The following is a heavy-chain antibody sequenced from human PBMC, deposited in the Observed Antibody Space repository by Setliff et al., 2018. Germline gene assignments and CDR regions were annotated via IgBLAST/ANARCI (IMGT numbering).Heavy chain of an antibody. D-gene: IGHD3-3*02. CDR1: GYSISSGYY. CDR2: FFHTGNT. V-gene: IGHV4-38-2*02. CDR3: ARHLWGRYMAESSDYFDY. Sequence: ETLSLTCTVSGYSISSGYYWGWIRQPTGKGLEWLGSFFHTGNTYYNPSLEGRVTISVDTSNNQFSLKLSSVTAADTAVYYCARHLWGRYMAESSDYFDYWGQGSLVTVS. J-gene: IGHJ4*02.